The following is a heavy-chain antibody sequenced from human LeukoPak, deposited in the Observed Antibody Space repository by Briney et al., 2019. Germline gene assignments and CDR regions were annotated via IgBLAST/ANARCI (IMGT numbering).Heavy chain of an antibody. Sequence: SETLSLTCTVSGASISSDYYWSWIHQSPGKGLEWIGYIYYSGSTYYNSSLKSRVTISVDTSKNQFSLKLYSVTAADTAFYYCTRRRHVYNWFDPWGQGTLVTVSS. CDR3: TRRRHVYNWFDP. CDR1: GASISSDYY. V-gene: IGHV4-30-4*08. J-gene: IGHJ5*02. CDR2: IYYSGST. D-gene: IGHD3-10*02.